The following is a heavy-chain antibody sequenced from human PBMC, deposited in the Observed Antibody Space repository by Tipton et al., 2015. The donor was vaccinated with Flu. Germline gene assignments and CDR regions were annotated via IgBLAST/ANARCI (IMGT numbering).Heavy chain of an antibody. CDR1: GGSINSALYY. J-gene: IGHJ4*02. D-gene: IGHD6-13*01. CDR3: ARGERDSSSWYPYHFDY. CDR2: IYHSGST. V-gene: IGHV4-31*03. Sequence: TLSLTCTVSGGSINSALYYWSWIRHHPGKGLEWIGYIYHSGSTFYNPSLKSRATISIDTSKKQFSLKLSSVTAADTAVYYCARGERDSSSWYPYHFDYWGQGTLVTVSS.